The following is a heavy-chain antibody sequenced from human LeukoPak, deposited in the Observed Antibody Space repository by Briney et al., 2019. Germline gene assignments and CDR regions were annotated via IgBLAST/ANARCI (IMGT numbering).Heavy chain of an antibody. CDR1: GGSLNSHY. CDR2: IYNSGSI. D-gene: IGHD2-15*01. Sequence: SETLSLTCTLSGGSLNSHYCNWTRQSPGKGLEWIRYIYNSGSINYNPSLKSRVTISVDTSKNQFSLKLSSVTAADTAIYYCATKVRGGFDIWGQGTMVTVSS. V-gene: IGHV4-59*11. CDR3: ATKVRGGFDI. J-gene: IGHJ3*02.